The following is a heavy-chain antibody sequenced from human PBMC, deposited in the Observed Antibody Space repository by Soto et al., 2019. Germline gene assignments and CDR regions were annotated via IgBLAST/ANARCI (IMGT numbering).Heavy chain of an antibody. D-gene: IGHD3-22*01. CDR1: GYSFTSYW. Sequence: PGESLKISCKGSGYSFTSYWISWVRQMPGKGLEWMGRIDPSDSYTHYSPSFQGHVTISADKSISTAYLQWSSLKASDTAMYYCATLYYYVSSGYYYGYYYYGMDVWGQGTTVTVSS. CDR2: IDPSDSYT. J-gene: IGHJ6*02. CDR3: ATLYYYVSSGYYYGYYYYGMDV. V-gene: IGHV5-10-1*01.